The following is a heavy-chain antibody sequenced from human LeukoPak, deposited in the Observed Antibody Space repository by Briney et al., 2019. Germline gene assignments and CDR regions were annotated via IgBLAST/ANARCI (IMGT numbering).Heavy chain of an antibody. CDR3: AAGGASAP. J-gene: IGHJ5*02. Sequence: GESLKISCKGSGYRFSIYWIAWVRQMPGKGLEWMGVISPGDSGIRYSPSFQGQVTISVDKSISTAYLQWSSLKASDSAMYYCAAGGASAPWGQGTLVTVSS. D-gene: IGHD3-16*01. V-gene: IGHV5-51*01. CDR1: GYRFSIYW. CDR2: ISPGDSGI.